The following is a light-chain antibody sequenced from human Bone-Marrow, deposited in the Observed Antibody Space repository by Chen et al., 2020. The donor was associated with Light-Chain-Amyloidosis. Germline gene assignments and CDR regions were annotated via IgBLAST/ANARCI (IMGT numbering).Light chain of an antibody. Sequence: NFMLTQPHSVSESPGKTVIISCTRSSGSIATNYVQWYQQRPGSSPTTVIYEDDQRPSGVPDRFSGSIDRSSNSASLTISGLKTEDDADYYCQSYQGSSQVVFGGGTKLPVL. CDR1: SGSIATNY. V-gene: IGLV6-57*01. CDR3: QSYQGSSQVV. J-gene: IGLJ3*02. CDR2: EDD.